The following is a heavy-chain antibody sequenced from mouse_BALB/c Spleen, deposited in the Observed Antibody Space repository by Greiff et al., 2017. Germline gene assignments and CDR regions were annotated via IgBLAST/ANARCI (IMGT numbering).Heavy chain of an antibody. J-gene: IGHJ3*01. CDR2: IFPSDSYT. Sequence: QVQLQQPGAELVRPGASVKLSCKASGYTFTSYWINWVKQRPGQGLVWIGNIFPSDSYTNYNQKFKDKATLTVDKSSSTAYMQLSSPTSEDSAVYYCTRSGDGYYPAWFAYWGQGTLVTVSA. D-gene: IGHD2-3*01. V-gene: IGHV1-69*02. CDR3: TRSGDGYYPAWFAY. CDR1: GYTFTSYW.